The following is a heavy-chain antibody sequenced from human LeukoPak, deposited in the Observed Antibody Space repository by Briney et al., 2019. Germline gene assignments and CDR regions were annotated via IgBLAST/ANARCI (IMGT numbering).Heavy chain of an antibody. CDR3: AGYGSGSYWD. CDR1: GFTFSRYS. J-gene: IGHJ4*02. D-gene: IGHD3-10*01. V-gene: IGHV4-59*01. CDR2: IYYSGST. Sequence: GSLRLSCAASGFTFSRYSMHWVRQAPGKGLEWIGYIYYSGSTNYNPSLKSRVTISVDTSKNQFSLKLSSVTAADTAVYYCAGYGSGSYWDWGQGTLVTVSS.